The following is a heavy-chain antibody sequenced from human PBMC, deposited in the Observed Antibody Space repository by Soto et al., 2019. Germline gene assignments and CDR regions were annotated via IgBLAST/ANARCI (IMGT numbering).Heavy chain of an antibody. V-gene: IGHV1-18*01. CDR3: ARVVLVAAAGYYYYGMDV. CDR1: GYTFTSYG. J-gene: IGHJ6*02. Sequence: ASVKVSCKASGYTFTSYGISWVRQAPGQGLERMGWISAYNGNTNYAQKLQGRVTMTTDTSTSIAYMELRSLRSDDTAVYYCARVVLVAAAGYYYYGMDVWGQGTTVTVSS. CDR2: ISAYNGNT. D-gene: IGHD6-13*01.